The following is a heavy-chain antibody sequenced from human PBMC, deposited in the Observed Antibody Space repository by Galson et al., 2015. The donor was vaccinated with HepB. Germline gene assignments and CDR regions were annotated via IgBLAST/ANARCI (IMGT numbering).Heavy chain of an antibody. CDR1: GFTFSSYG. CDR3: AGSTRGDEDPFDY. V-gene: IGHV3-33*08. J-gene: IGHJ4*02. Sequence: SLRLSCAASGFTFSSYGMHWVRQAPGKGLEWVAVIWYDGSNKYYADSVKGRFTISRDNSKNTLYLQMNSLRAEDTAVYYCAGSTRGDEDPFDYWGQGTLVTVSS. CDR2: IWYDGSNK. D-gene: IGHD1-26*01.